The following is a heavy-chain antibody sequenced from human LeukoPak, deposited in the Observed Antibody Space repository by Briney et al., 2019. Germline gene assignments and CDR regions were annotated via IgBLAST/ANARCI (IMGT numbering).Heavy chain of an antibody. CDR1: GFSFTTHG. J-gene: IGHJ4*02. CDR2: IWHDGSRK. V-gene: IGHV3-33*01. CDR3: ARDIGYSGFHLDY. Sequence: GGSLRLSCEVSGFSFTTHGFHWVRQAPGKGLEWVSVIWHDGSRKEYEDSVRGRFTISRDNSKLYLQMNSLRAEDTAIYYCARDIGYSGFHLDYWGQGTPVTVSS. D-gene: IGHD5-12*01.